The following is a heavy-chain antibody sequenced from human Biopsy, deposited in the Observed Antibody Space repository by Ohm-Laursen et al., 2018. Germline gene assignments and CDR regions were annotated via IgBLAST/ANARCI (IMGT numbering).Heavy chain of an antibody. J-gene: IGHJ3*01. CDR3: ARDMSLVTTFSNYALDV. D-gene: IGHD1-1*01. V-gene: IGHV1-2*02. CDR2: INPNSGAT. CDR1: GYTFTDHY. Sequence: GASVKVSCKPSGYTFTDHYVHWVRQAPGQGLEGMGWINPNSGATSYAQNFQGRVTLTRDTSTSTAHMELSNLRSDDTAVYFCARDMSLVTTFSNYALDVWGQGTMVTVSS.